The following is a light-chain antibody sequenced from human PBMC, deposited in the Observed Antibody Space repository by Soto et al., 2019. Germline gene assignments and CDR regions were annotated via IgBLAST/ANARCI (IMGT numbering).Light chain of an antibody. CDR2: DTS. V-gene: IGKV3-11*01. J-gene: IGKJ4*01. Sequence: EIVLTQSPATLSLSPGERATLSCRASQSVSTYLSWYQQKPGQAPRLLMYDTSNRATAIPARFSGSGSGTDFTLTISSLEPEDFAVYYCQQRINWPLTFGGGTKVEIK. CDR3: QQRINWPLT. CDR1: QSVSTY.